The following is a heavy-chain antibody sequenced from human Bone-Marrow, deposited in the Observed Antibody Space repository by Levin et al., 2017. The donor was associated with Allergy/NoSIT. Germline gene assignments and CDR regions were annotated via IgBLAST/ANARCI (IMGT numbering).Heavy chain of an antibody. J-gene: IGHJ6*02. CDR1: GFTFEDYA. D-gene: IGHD2-2*01. Sequence: PGGSLRLSCAASGFTFEDYAMHWVRQVPGKGLEWVSGISWNSANIDYANSVKGRFSISRDNAKNSLYLEMESLRPEDTAVYSCVKDRQCTSEKCHRIYNYYVMDVWGQGTTVTVSS. CDR2: ISWNSANI. V-gene: IGHV3-9*01. CDR3: VKDRQCTSEKCHRIYNYYVMDV.